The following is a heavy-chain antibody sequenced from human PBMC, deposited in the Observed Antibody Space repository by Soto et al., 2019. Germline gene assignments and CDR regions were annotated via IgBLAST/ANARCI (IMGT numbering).Heavy chain of an antibody. Sequence: QVQLVQSGAEVKKPGSSVKVSCKASGGTLNHYAITWVRQAPGQGLEWMGEIIPIFNTTKYAQRFQGRLTITADQSTSTAYMEVSSLRSEDTAIYYCARTGRDGNNLLLDYWGQGTLVTVSS. J-gene: IGHJ4*02. CDR2: IIPIFNTT. V-gene: IGHV1-69*01. CDR1: GGTLNHYA. D-gene: IGHD3-10*01. CDR3: ARTGRDGNNLLLDY.